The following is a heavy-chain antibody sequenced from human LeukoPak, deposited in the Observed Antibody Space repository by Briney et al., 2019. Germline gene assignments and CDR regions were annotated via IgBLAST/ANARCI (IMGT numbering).Heavy chain of an antibody. CDR2: ISYDGSNK. CDR1: GSTFSSYG. V-gene: IGHV3-30*18. Sequence: GRSLRLSCAASGSTFSSYGMHWVRQAPGKGLEWVAVISYDGSNKYYADSVKGRFTISRDNSKNTLYLQMNSLRAEDTAVYYCAKDGGYSGYDPKVSLDYWGQGTLVTVSS. J-gene: IGHJ4*02. CDR3: AKDGGYSGYDPKVSLDY. D-gene: IGHD5-12*01.